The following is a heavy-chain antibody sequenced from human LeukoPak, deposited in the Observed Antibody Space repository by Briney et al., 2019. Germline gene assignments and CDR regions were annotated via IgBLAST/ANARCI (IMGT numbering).Heavy chain of an antibody. J-gene: IGHJ4*02. D-gene: IGHD6-19*01. Sequence: SETLSLTCTVSGGSISSGDYYWGWIRQPPGKGLEWIGSIYYSGSTYYNPSLKSRVTISVDTSKNQFSLKLSSVTAADTAVYYCARAGAVAGVYWGQGTLVTVSS. CDR3: ARAGAVAGVY. CDR2: IYYSGST. CDR1: GGSISSGDYY. V-gene: IGHV4-39*01.